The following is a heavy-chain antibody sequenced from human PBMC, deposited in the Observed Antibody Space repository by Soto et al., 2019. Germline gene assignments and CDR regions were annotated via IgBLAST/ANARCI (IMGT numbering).Heavy chain of an antibody. Sequence: QVQLVQSGAEVKKPGSSVKVSCKASGGTFSSYAISWVRQAPGQGLEWMGGIIPIFGTANYAQKFQGRVTITAEESTSTAYMELSSLRSEDTAVYYCARDDHYGDAQARWFDPWGQGTLVTVSS. D-gene: IGHD4-17*01. CDR1: GGTFSSYA. CDR3: ARDDHYGDAQARWFDP. V-gene: IGHV1-69*12. J-gene: IGHJ5*02. CDR2: IIPIFGTA.